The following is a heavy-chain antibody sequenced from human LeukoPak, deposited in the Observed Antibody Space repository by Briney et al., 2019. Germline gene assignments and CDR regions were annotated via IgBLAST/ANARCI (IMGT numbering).Heavy chain of an antibody. D-gene: IGHD5-18*01. Sequence: PGGSLRLSCAASGFLFSSYGMNWVRQAAGKGLEWVTLIGSDGTNKYYADSVKGRFTISRDNSKNTLYLQMNSLRVEDTAVYYCSGGYSYGDYWGQGTLVTVSS. V-gene: IGHV3-30*02. CDR1: GFLFSSYG. CDR2: IGSDGTNK. CDR3: SGGYSYGDY. J-gene: IGHJ4*02.